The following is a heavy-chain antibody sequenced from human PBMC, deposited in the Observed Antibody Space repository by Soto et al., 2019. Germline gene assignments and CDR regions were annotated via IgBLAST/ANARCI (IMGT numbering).Heavy chain of an antibody. V-gene: IGHV3-74*01. CDR3: ARDHIVRGRDSNWLDP. Sequence: EVQLVESGGGLVQPGGSLRLSCAGSGFTFSSYWMHWVRQAPGKGLVWVSGINSDGSSTRYVDSVKGRFTISRDNAKNTVYLQMNSLRAEDTAVYYCARDHIVRGRDSNWLDPWGQGTLVTVSS. J-gene: IGHJ5*02. CDR1: GFTFSSYW. D-gene: IGHD3-10*01. CDR2: INSDGSST.